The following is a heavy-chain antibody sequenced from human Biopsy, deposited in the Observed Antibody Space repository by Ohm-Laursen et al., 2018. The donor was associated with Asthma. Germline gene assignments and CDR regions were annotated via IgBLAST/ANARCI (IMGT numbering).Heavy chain of an antibody. Sequence: SLRLSCAASGFTFRSYAMHWVRQAPGKGLEWVAVGGSYYDGGLKYYADSVNGRFTVSRDNGKNSLYLQMNSLRAEDTAVYYCARDVDLRSVYWGQGTLVTVSS. J-gene: IGHJ4*02. CDR3: ARDVDLRSVY. CDR2: GGSYYDGGLK. CDR1: GFTFRSYA. D-gene: IGHD2-15*01. V-gene: IGHV3-30-3*01.